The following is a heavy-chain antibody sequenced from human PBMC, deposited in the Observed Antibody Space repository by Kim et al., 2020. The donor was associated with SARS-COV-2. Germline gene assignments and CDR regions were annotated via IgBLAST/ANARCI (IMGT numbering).Heavy chain of an antibody. V-gene: IGHV4-59*01. J-gene: IGHJ6*02. Sequence: NYHPSLKSRVTISVDTSKNQFSLKLSSVTAADTAVYYCARDRKYYYGMDVWGQGTTVTVSS. CDR3: ARDRKYYYGMDV.